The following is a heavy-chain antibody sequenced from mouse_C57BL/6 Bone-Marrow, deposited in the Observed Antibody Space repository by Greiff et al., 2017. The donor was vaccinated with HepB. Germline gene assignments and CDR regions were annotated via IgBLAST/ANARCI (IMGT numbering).Heavy chain of an antibody. J-gene: IGHJ1*03. Sequence: EVMLVESEGGLVQPGSSMKLSCTASGFTFSDYYMAWVRQVPEKGLEWVANINYDGSSTYYLDSLKSRFIISRDNAKNILYLQMSSLKSEDTATYYCARGTTTSHWYFDVWGTGTTVTVSS. CDR3: ARGTTTSHWYFDV. V-gene: IGHV5-16*01. CDR1: GFTFSDYY. D-gene: IGHD1-1*01. CDR2: INYDGSST.